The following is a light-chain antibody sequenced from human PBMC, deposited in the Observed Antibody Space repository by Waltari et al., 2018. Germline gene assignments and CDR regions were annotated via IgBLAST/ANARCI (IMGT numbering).Light chain of an antibody. CDR1: QTINTF. CDR2: SAS. V-gene: IGKV1-39*01. CDR3: QQTYSSLIT. Sequence: DIQMTQSPSSLSASIGARVTITCRASQTINTFLNWYQQKPGKAPHLLIFSASSLSTGVPSRFSGSGSGTDFTLTITSLQPEDFATYYCQQTYSSLITFGQGTRLDIK. J-gene: IGKJ5*01.